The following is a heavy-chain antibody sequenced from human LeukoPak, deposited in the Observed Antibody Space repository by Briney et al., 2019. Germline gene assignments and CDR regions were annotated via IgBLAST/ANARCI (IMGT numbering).Heavy chain of an antibody. CDR1: GYTFTSYG. J-gene: IGHJ5*02. CDR3: ARVGRYCSSTSCANRFDP. D-gene: IGHD2-2*01. V-gene: IGHV1-18*01. CDR2: ISAYNGNT. Sequence: ASVKVSCKASGYTFTSYGISWVRQAPGQGLEWMGWISAYNGNTNYAQKLQGRVTMTTDTSTSTAYMELRSPRSDDTAVYYCARVGRYCSSTSCANRFDPWGQGTLVTVSS.